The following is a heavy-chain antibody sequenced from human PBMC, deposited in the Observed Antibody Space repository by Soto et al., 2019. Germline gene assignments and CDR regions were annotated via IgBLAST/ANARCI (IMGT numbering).Heavy chain of an antibody. CDR1: GFTFSSYA. CDR2: ISGSGGST. V-gene: IGHV3-23*01. D-gene: IGHD1-26*01. J-gene: IGHJ6*03. CDR3: AKEGLDLEWGHYYYYYIDV. Sequence: GGSLRLSCAASGFTFSSYAMSWVRQAPGKGLEWVSAISGSGGSTYYADSVKGRFTISRDNCKNTLYLHMNSLSAEHTAVYYCAKEGLDLEWGHYYYYYIDVWGQGTTVTVS.